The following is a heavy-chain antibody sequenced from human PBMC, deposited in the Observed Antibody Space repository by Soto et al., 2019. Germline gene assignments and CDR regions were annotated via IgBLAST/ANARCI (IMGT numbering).Heavy chain of an antibody. V-gene: IGHV3-21*01. CDR3: ARDPGLGYRSSTSCPYYFDY. Sequence: EVQLVESGGGLVKPGGSLRLSCAASGFTFSTYSMNWVRQAPGKGLEWFSSISSSSTYIYYADSVKGRFTISRDNAKNSLYLQMNSLRAEDTAVYYCARDPGLGYRSSTSCPYYFDYWGQGTLVTVSS. CDR1: GFTFSTYS. CDR2: ISSSSTYI. J-gene: IGHJ4*02. D-gene: IGHD2-2*01.